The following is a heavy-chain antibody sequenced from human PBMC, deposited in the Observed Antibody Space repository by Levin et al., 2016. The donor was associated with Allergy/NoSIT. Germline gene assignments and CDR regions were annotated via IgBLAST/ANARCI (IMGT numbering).Heavy chain of an antibody. V-gene: IGHV3-23*01. D-gene: IGHD2-2*03. J-gene: IGHJ3*01. CDR2: VSSSGKRP. CDR3: AKVDEESAMLKGRGPFDL. CDR1: GFTFSDYY. Sequence: GESLKISCVASGFTFSDYYVSWVRQAPGKGLECVSVVSSSGKRPFYADSVKGRFTISRDNAKSTLYLQMNSLRAEDTAAYYCAKVDEESAMLKGRGPFDLWGQGTMVTVSS.